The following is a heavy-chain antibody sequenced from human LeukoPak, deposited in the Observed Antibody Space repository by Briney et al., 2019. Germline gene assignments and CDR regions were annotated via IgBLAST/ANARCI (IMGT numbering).Heavy chain of an antibody. V-gene: IGHV4-4*02. J-gene: IGHJ2*01. CDR2: IYHSGST. CDR3: ATTRGDSSGWNYWYFDL. D-gene: IGHD6-19*01. Sequence: SGTLSLTCAVSGGSISSSNWWSWVRQPPGKGLEWIGEIYHSGSTNYNPSLKSLVTISVDKSKNQFSLKLSSVTAADTAVYYCATTRGDSSGWNYWYFDLWGRGTLVTVSS. CDR1: GGSISSSNW.